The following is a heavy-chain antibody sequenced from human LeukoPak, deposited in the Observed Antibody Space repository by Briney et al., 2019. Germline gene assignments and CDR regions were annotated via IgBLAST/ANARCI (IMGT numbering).Heavy chain of an antibody. CDR1: GGTFSSYA. CDR3: ARAPRSSGWSRNPSLGYCYMDV. D-gene: IGHD6-19*01. CDR2: IIPIFGTA. Sequence: SVKVSCKASGGTFSSYAISWVRQAPGQGLEWMGRIIPIFGTANYAQKFQGRVTITTDESTSTAYMELSSLRSEDTAVYYCARAPRSSGWSRNPSLGYCYMDVWGKGTTVTVSS. J-gene: IGHJ6*03. V-gene: IGHV1-69*05.